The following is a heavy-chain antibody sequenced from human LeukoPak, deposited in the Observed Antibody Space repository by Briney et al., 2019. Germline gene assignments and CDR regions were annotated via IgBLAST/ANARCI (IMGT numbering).Heavy chain of an antibody. D-gene: IGHD2-2*01. CDR2: INQDGSEK. V-gene: IGHV3-7*01. J-gene: IGHJ4*02. Sequence: GGSLRLSGAASGLTVRSCWMSWVRQAPGKGLEWVGNINQDGSEKYYVDSVKGRFSISRDNAKNSVHLQMDSLRAEDTAVYYCATKAGDCSTLIYYAQFDYWGQGALVTVSS. CDR1: GLTVRSCW. CDR3: ATKAGDCSTLIYYAQFDY.